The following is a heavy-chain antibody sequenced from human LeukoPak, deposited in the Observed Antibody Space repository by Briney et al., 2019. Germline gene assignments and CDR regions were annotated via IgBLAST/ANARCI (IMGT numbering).Heavy chain of an antibody. CDR3: ATLGTTYDFWSGYYSDAFDI. Sequence: PSETLSLTCTVSGGSISNYYWSWIRQPPGKGLEWIGYIYYSGSTSYNPSLKSRVTISIDTSKKQFSLKLSSVTAADTAVYYCATLGTTYDFWSGYYSDAFDIWGQGTMVTVSS. CDR2: IYYSGST. V-gene: IGHV4-59*03. D-gene: IGHD3-3*01. J-gene: IGHJ3*02. CDR1: GGSISNYY.